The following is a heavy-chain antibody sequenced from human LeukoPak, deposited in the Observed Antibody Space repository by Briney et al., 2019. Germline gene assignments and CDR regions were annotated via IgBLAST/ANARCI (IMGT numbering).Heavy chain of an antibody. V-gene: IGHV1-46*01. Sequence: ASVKVSCKASGYTFTSYYMHWVRQAPGQGLEWMGIINPSGGSTSYAQKFQGRVTMTRDTSTSTAYMELSSLRSEDTAVYYCARDEIVGATTSPAYYFDYWGQGTLVTVSS. CDR3: ARDEIVGATTSPAYYFDY. CDR1: GYTFTSYY. D-gene: IGHD1-26*01. CDR2: INPSGGST. J-gene: IGHJ4*02.